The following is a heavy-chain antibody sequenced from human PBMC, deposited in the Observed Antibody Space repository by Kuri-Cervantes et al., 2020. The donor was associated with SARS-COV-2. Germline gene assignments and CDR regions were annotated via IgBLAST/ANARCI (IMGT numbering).Heavy chain of an antibody. J-gene: IGHJ6*02. V-gene: IGHV3-49*03. CDR2: IRSNSHGGAA. Sequence: SLRLSCSPSGFTFGDHAMSWFRQAPGKGLEWVGFIRSNSHGGAAESAASVKGRFTISRDDSKSIAYLQMNSLKTEDTAVYYCTRLRGFGPLLHGLDVWGQGTTVTVSS. CDR3: TRLRGFGPLLHGLDV. D-gene: IGHD6-25*01. CDR1: GFTFGDHA.